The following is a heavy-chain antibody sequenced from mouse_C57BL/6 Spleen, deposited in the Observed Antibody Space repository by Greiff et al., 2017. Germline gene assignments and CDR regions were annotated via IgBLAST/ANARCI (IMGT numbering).Heavy chain of an antibody. V-gene: IGHV2-5*01. CDR1: GFSLTSYG. D-gene: IGHD1-1*01. J-gene: IGHJ4*01. CDR2: IWRGGST. Sequence: VHLVESGPGLVQPSQSLSITCTVSGFSLTSYGVHWVRQSPGKGLEWLGVIWRGGSTDYNAAFMSRLSITKDNSKGQVFFKMNSLQADDTAIYYCAKKGGVDYAMDYWGQGTSVTVSS. CDR3: AKKGGVDYAMDY.